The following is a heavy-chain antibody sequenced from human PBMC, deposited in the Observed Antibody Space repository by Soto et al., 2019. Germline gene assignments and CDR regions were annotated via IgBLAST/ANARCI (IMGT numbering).Heavy chain of an antibody. CDR3: SRYHSDCLAY. D-gene: IGHD2-15*01. V-gene: IGHV4-31*02. J-gene: IGHJ4*02. CDR1: GGSISSGGYY. Sequence: PSETLSLTCAVSGGSISSGGYYWSWIRQHPGKGLEWIGYIYYSGSTYYNPSLKSRVTISVDTSKNQFSLKLSSVTAADTVVYYCSRYHSDCLAYWSQGTLVTVSS. CDR2: IYYSGST.